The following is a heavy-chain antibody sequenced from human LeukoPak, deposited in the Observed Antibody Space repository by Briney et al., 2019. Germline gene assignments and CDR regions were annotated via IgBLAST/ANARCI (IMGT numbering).Heavy chain of an antibody. V-gene: IGHV3-20*04. CDR2: INWNGGST. CDR3: ARGQASYSSGWSTYYYYYYMDV. J-gene: IGHJ6*03. CDR1: GFTFDDYG. D-gene: IGHD6-19*01. Sequence: GGSLRLSCAASGFTFDDYGMSWVRQAPGKGLEWVSGINWNGGSTGYADSVKGRFTISRDNAKNSLYLQMNSLRAEDTALYYCARGQASYSSGWSTYYYYYYMDVWGKGTTVTVSS.